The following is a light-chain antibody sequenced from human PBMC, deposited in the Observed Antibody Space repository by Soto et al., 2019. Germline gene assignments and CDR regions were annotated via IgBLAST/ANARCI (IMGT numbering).Light chain of an antibody. J-gene: IGLJ2*01. V-gene: IGLV2-11*01. CDR2: EVS. CDR3: CSYGGGYTPLL. CDR1: SSDVGGYNY. Sequence: QSALTQPASVSGSPGQSITISCTGTSSDVGGYNYVSWYQQHPGKAPKLMIYEVSNRPSGVPDRFSGSKSGNTASLSISGLQAEDEADYYCCSYGGGYTPLLFGGGTKLTVL.